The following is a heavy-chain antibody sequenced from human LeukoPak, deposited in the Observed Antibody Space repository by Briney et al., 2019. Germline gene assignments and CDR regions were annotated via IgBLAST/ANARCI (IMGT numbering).Heavy chain of an antibody. V-gene: IGHV3-66*02. CDR1: GFTFSSYA. CDR2: IYSGGST. CDR3: ARGFTMIVVVPKRGAFDI. Sequence: GGSLRLSCAASGFTFSSYAMSWVRQAPGKGLEWVSVIYSGGSTYYADSVKGRFTISRDNSKNTLYLQMNSLRAEDTAVYYCARGFTMIVVVPKRGAFDIWGQGTMVTVSS. D-gene: IGHD3-22*01. J-gene: IGHJ3*02.